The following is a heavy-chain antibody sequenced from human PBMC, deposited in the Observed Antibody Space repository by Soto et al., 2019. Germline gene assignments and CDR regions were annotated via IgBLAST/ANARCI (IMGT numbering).Heavy chain of an antibody. V-gene: IGHV4-34*01. CDR1: GGSFSGYY. D-gene: IGHD2-15*01. CDR2: INHSGST. Sequence: KSSETLSLTCAVYGGSFSGYYWSWIRQPPGKGLEWIGEINHSGSTNYNPSLKSRVTISVDTSKNQFSLKLSSVTAADTAVYYCARGHLSGALDYWGQGTLVTVSS. CDR3: ARGHLSGALDY. J-gene: IGHJ4*02.